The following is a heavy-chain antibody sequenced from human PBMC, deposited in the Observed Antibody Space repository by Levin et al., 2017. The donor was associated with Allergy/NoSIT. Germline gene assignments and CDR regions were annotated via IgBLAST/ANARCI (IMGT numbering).Heavy chain of an antibody. Sequence: ASVKVSCKASGYTFTSYYMHWVRQAPGQGLEWMGIINPSGGSTSYAQKFQGRVTMTRDTSTSTVYMELSSLRSEDTAVYYCAREFSAWLGRGLKKMAFQHWGQGTLVTVSS. V-gene: IGHV1-46*01. CDR3: AREFSAWLGRGLKKMAFQH. D-gene: IGHD5-24*01. J-gene: IGHJ1*01. CDR2: INPSGGST. CDR1: GYTFTSYY.